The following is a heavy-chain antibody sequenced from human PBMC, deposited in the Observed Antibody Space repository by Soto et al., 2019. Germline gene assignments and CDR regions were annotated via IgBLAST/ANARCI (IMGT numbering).Heavy chain of an antibody. CDR2: IYLDDDK. Sequence: HITLKESGPTLVKPTQTLTLTCTFSGFSLSTSGVGVGWIRQPPGKALEWLALIYLDDDKRYSPSLKSRLTITNDTDKNQVVLTKTNRDPVDTATYYCAHRRWYCSGGSCYSIWFDPWGQGPLVTLSS. D-gene: IGHD2-15*01. CDR3: AHRRWYCSGGSCYSIWFDP. CDR1: GFSLSTSGVG. J-gene: IGHJ5*02. V-gene: IGHV2-5*02.